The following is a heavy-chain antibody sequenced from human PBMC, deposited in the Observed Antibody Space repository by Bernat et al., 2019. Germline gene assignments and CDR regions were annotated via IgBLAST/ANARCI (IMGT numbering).Heavy chain of an antibody. CDR3: ARESIAAAGHYYYYGMDV. D-gene: IGHD6-13*01. CDR2: INPNSGGT. Sequence: QVQLVQSGAEVKKPGASVKVSCKASGYTFTGYYMHWVRQAPGQGLEWMGWINPNSGGTNYAQKFQGWVTMTRDTSISTAYMELSRLGSDDTAVYYCARESIAAAGHYYYYGMDVWGQGTTVTVSS. V-gene: IGHV1-2*04. J-gene: IGHJ6*02. CDR1: GYTFTGYY.